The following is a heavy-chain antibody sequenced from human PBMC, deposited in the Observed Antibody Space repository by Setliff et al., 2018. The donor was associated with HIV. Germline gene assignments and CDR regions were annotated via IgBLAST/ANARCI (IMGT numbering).Heavy chain of an antibody. CDR3: ARGKGVYYGSGLNWFDP. D-gene: IGHD3-10*01. Sequence: SVKVSCKASGGTFSSYAISWVRQAPGQGLEWMGGIIPIFGTANYAQKFQGRVTITADESTSTAYMELSSLRSEDTAVYYCARGKGVYYGSGLNWFDPWGQGTLVTVS. CDR1: GGTFSSYA. V-gene: IGHV1-69*13. CDR2: IIPIFGTA. J-gene: IGHJ5*02.